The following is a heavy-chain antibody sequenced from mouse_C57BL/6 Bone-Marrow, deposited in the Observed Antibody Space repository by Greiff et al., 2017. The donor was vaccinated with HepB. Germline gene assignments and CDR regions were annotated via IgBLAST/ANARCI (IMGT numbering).Heavy chain of an antibody. CDR2: ISDGGSYT. CDR1: GFTFSSYA. J-gene: IGHJ4*01. Sequence: DVHLVESGGGLVKPGGSLKLSCAASGFTFSSYAMSWVRQTPEKRLEWVATISDGGSYTYYPDNVKGRFTISRDNAKNNLYLQMRHLKSEDTAMYYCARDKDYWGQGTSVTVSS. V-gene: IGHV5-4*01. CDR3: ARDKDY.